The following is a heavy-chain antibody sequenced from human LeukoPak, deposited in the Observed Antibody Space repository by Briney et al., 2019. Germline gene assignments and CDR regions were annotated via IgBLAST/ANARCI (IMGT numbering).Heavy chain of an antibody. J-gene: IGHJ2*01. D-gene: IGHD3-10*01. V-gene: IGHV3-48*03. CDR1: GFTFSSYE. CDR2: IGTGGDSI. CDR3: ARDRGVSVAGTTYWYFDL. Sequence: GGSLRLSCEGSGFTFSSYEMNWVRQAPGKGLEWVAYIGTGGDSIYYADSVRGRVTISRDNAKDSLSLQLTSLTDDDTAVYYCARDRGVSVAGTTYWYFDLWGRGTLVTVSS.